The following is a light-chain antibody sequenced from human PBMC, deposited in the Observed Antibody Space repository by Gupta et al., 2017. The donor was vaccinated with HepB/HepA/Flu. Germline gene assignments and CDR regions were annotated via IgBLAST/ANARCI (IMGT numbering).Light chain of an antibody. CDR2: DAS. Sequence: EIVLTQSPATLSLSPGERATLSCRASQSVSSYLAWYQQKPGQAPRLLIYDASNRATGIPARFSGSGSGTDFTLTISSREPEDFAVYYCQQPSNWLKGKFGKGTKVAIK. CDR1: QSVSSY. V-gene: IGKV3-11*01. J-gene: IGKJ1*01. CDR3: QQPSNWLKGK.